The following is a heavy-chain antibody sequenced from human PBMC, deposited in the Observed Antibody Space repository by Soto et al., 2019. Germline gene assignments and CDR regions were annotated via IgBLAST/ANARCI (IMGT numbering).Heavy chain of an antibody. CDR3: ARRNYPYYFDY. V-gene: IGHV4-39*01. D-gene: IGHD3-10*01. CDR2: ITYSGTT. J-gene: IGHJ4*02. Sequence: SETLSLTCTVSGASISSTNNFWGWIRQPPGKGLEWIAIITYSGTTYYNPSLKGRVTISADTSKNQFSLHVNSVTAAETAIYYCARRNYPYYFDYWGRGTLVTVSS. CDR1: GASISSTNNF.